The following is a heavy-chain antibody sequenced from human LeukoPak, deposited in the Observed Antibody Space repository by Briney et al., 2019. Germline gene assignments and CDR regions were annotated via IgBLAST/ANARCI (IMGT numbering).Heavy chain of an antibody. CDR2: IYPRDGST. CDR1: GYSFTSNY. J-gene: IGHJ4*02. Sequence: ASVKVSCKASGYSFTSNYIHWVRQAPGQGLEWMGMIYPRDGSTSYAQKFQGRVTMTRDTSTSTVYMELSSLRSEDTAVYYCASSSQLRGSVDYWGQGTLVTVSS. D-gene: IGHD5-24*01. CDR3: ASSSQLRGSVDY. V-gene: IGHV1-46*01.